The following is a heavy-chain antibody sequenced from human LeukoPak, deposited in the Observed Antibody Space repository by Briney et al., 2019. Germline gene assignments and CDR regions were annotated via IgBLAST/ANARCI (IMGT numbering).Heavy chain of an antibody. CDR2: INPSGGST. CDR3: ARGCHLRYGDTQGWFDP. Sequence: VASVKVSCKASGYTFTSYYMHWVRQAPGQGLEWMGIINPSGGSTSYAQKFQGRVTMTRDMSTSTVYMELSSLRSDDTAVYYCARGCHLRYGDTQGWFDPWGQGTLVTVSS. V-gene: IGHV1-46*01. J-gene: IGHJ5*02. D-gene: IGHD4-17*01. CDR1: GYTFTSYY.